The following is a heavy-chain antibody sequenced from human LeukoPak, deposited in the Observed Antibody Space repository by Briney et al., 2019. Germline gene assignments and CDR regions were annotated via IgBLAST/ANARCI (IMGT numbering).Heavy chain of an antibody. D-gene: IGHD6-13*01. CDR2: ISAYNGNT. CDR3: ARAHHSSSWSSEYFQH. J-gene: IGHJ1*01. V-gene: IGHV1-18*01. CDR1: GYTFTSYG. Sequence: ASVKVSCKASGYTFTSYGIIWVRQAPGQGLEWMGWISAYNGNTNYAQKLQGRVTMTTDTSTSTAYMELRSLRSDDTAVYYCARAHHSSSWSSEYFQHWGQGTLVTVSS.